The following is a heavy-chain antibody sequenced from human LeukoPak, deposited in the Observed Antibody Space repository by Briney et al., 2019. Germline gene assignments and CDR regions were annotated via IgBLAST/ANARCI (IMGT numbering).Heavy chain of an antibody. CDR3: ARKSRGRSAYYFDY. CDR1: GYSFTSYW. Sequence: GESLKISCKGSGYSFTSYWIGWVRQMPGKGLEWMGIIHPGDSDTKYSPSFQGQVTISADMSISTAYLQWSSLKASDTAIYYCARKSRGRSAYYFDYWGQGTLVTVSS. V-gene: IGHV5-51*01. CDR2: IHPGDSDT. D-gene: IGHD6-25*01. J-gene: IGHJ4*02.